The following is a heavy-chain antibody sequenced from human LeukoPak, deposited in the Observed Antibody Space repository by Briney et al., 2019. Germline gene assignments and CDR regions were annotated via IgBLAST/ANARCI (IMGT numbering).Heavy chain of an antibody. V-gene: IGHV1-18*01. CDR1: GYTFTSYG. J-gene: IGHJ4*02. CDR2: ISAYNGNT. D-gene: IGHD6-19*01. Sequence: ASVKVSCKASGYTFTSYGISWVRQAPGQGLEWMGWISAYNGNTNYAQKLQGRVTITTDTSTSTAYMELRSLRSDDTAVYYCSRAEYSTGWSDYWGQGTLVTVSS. CDR3: SRAEYSTGWSDY.